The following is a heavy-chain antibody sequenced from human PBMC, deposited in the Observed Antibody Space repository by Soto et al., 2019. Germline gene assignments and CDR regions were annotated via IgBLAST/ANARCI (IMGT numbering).Heavy chain of an antibody. V-gene: IGHV5-51*01. CDR2: IYPGDSDT. D-gene: IGHD1-26*01. Sequence: GESLKISCKGSGYSFTSYWIGWVRQMPGKGLEWMGIIYPGDSDTRYSPSFQGQVTISADKSISTAYLQWSSLKASETAMYYCARHRSRPGDTKLLPSGVIWGRTENYYCYYMDVWGKGTTVTVSS. CDR1: GYSFTSYW. CDR3: ARHRSRPGDTKLLPSGVIWGRTENYYCYYMDV. J-gene: IGHJ6*03.